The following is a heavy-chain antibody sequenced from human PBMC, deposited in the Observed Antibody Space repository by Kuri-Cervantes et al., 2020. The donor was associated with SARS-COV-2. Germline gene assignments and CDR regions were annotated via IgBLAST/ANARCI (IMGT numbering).Heavy chain of an antibody. CDR1: GFTFSTYA. CDR3: TRGAYDYNMGFDS. D-gene: IGHD4-11*01. CDR2: ISGSGGRT. V-gene: IGHV3-23*01. Sequence: GESLKISCAASGFTFSTYAMSWVRQAPGKGLEWVSSISGSGGRTYYADSVKGRFTISRDNSKNTLYLQMNSLRPEDTALYYCTRGAYDYNMGFDSWGQGTLVTVSS. J-gene: IGHJ4*02.